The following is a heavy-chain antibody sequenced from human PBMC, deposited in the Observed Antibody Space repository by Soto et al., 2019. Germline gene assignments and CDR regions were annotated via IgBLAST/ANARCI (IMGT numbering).Heavy chain of an antibody. V-gene: IGHV4-61*01. CDR2: IYYSGST. CDR3: AREVLFLQNYYFDY. CDR1: GGSVSSGSYY. Sequence: LSLTCTVSGGSVSSGSYYWSWIRQPPGKGLEWIGYIYYSGSTNYNPSLKSRVTISVDTSKNQFSLKLSSVTAADTAVYYCAREVLFLQNYYFDYWGQGTLVTVSS. J-gene: IGHJ4*02. D-gene: IGHD1-1*01.